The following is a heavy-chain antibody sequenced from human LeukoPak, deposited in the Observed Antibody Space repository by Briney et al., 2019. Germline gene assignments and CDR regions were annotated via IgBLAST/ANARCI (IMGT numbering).Heavy chain of an antibody. J-gene: IGHJ3*02. Sequence: GGSLRLSCAASGFTFSSYSMNWVRQAPGKGLEWVSSISSSSSYIYYADSVKDRFTISRDNAKNSLYLQMNSLRAEDTAVYYCARGRGGLRFLEWYPDAFDIWGQGTMVTVSS. CDR2: ISSSSSYI. V-gene: IGHV3-21*01. CDR1: GFTFSSYS. CDR3: ARGRGGLRFLEWYPDAFDI. D-gene: IGHD3-3*01.